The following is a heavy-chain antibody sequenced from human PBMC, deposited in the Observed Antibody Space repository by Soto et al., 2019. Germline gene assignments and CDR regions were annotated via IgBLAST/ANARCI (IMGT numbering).Heavy chain of an antibody. CDR2: INPNSGGT. CDR3: ARDRASSSSYYFDY. D-gene: IGHD6-13*01. J-gene: IGHJ4*02. V-gene: IGHV1-2*04. Sequence: QVQLVQSGAEVKKPGASVKVSCKASGYTFTGYYMHWVRQAPGQGLEWMGWINPNSGGTDYAQKFQGWVTMTRDTSISTAYMELSRLRSDDTAVYYCARDRASSSSYYFDYWGQGTLVTVSS. CDR1: GYTFTGYY.